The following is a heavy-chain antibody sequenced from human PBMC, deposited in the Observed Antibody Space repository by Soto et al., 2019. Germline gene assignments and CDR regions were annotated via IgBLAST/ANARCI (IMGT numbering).Heavy chain of an antibody. CDR2: IRSKAYGGTT. V-gene: IGHV3-49*03. J-gene: IGHJ3*02. CDR1: GFTFGDYA. CDR3: TRAGPPLGEGAFDI. Sequence: GGSLRLSCTASGFTFGDYAMSWFRQAPGKGLEWVGFIRSKAYGGTTEYAESVKGRFTISRDDSKSIVHLQMNSLETEDTAVYYYTRAGPPLGEGAFDIWGQGTMVTVSS.